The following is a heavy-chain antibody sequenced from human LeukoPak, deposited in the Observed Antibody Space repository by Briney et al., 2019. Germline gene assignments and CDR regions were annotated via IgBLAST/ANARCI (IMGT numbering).Heavy chain of an antibody. CDR1: GYTFTSYG. D-gene: IGHD3-9*01. Sequence: ASVKVSCKASGYTFTSYGISWVREAPGQGGEWMGWISAYNGNTNYAQKLQGRVTMTTDTSTSTAYMELRSLRSDDTVVYYCATGPVDDILTGYPFGGFDYWGQGTLVTVSS. CDR3: ATGPVDDILTGYPFGGFDY. CDR2: ISAYNGNT. J-gene: IGHJ4*02. V-gene: IGHV1-18*01.